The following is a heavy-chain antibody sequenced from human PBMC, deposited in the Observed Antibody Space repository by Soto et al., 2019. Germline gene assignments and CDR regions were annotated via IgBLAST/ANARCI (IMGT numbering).Heavy chain of an antibody. CDR1: GGTFSSYT. D-gene: IGHD2-2*01. Sequence: SVKVSCKASGGTFSSYTISWVRQAPGQGLEWMGRIIPILGIANYAQKFQGRVTITADKSTSTAYMELSSLRSEDTAVYYCARRGGYCSSTSCYEDYWGQGTLVTVSS. CDR3: ARRGGYCSSTSCYEDY. V-gene: IGHV1-69*02. J-gene: IGHJ4*02. CDR2: IIPILGIA.